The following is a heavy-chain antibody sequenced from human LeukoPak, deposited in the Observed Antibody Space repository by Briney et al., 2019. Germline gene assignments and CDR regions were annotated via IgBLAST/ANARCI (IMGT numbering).Heavy chain of an antibody. Sequence: GESLRLSCAASGFTFSRYWMSWVRQAAGKGLEWVASIKQDGSEAYYVDSVRGRFTISRDNTKNTLYLQMNSLRAEDTAVYYCARGEGSGYFDYYYYYYMDVWGKGTTVTVSS. V-gene: IGHV3-7*01. CDR2: IKQDGSEA. CDR3: ARGEGSGYFDYYYYYYMDV. CDR1: GFTFSRYW. J-gene: IGHJ6*03. D-gene: IGHD5-12*01.